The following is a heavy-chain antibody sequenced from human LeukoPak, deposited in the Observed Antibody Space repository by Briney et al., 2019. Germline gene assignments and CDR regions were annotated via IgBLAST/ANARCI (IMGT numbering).Heavy chain of an antibody. CDR3: AKEGFYCSGGSCYPDY. V-gene: IGHV3-23*01. D-gene: IGHD2-15*01. J-gene: IGHJ4*02. Sequence: GGSLILSCAASGFTFSSYAMSWVRQAPGKGLEWVSAISGSGGSTYYADSVKGRFTISRDNSKNTLYLQMNSLRAEDTAVYYCAKEGFYCSGGSCYPDYWGQGTLVTVSS. CDR1: GFTFSSYA. CDR2: ISGSGGST.